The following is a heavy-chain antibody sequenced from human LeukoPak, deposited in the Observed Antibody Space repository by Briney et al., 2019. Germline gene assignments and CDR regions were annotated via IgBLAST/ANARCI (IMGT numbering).Heavy chain of an antibody. V-gene: IGHV3-30*02. Sequence: PGGSLRLSCAASGFTFSSYGMHCVRQAPGKGLEWVAFIYSDGSNKYYADSVKGRLTISRDNSKNTLFLQMNSLRAEDTAVYYCAKNINGYNYLDYWGQGTLVTVSS. CDR3: AKNINGYNYLDY. CDR2: IYSDGSNK. J-gene: IGHJ4*02. CDR1: GFTFSSYG. D-gene: IGHD5-24*01.